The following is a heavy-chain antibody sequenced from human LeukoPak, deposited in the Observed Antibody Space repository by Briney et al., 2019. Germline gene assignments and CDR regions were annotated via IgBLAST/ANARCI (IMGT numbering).Heavy chain of an antibody. D-gene: IGHD2-15*01. CDR2: INHSGST. CDR3: ARLNCSGGSCYPDY. CDR1: GGSFSGYY. Sequence: KSSETLSLTCAVYGGSFSGYYWSWIRQPPGKGLEWIGEINHSGSTNYNPSLKSRVTISVDTSKNQFSLKLSSVTAADTAAYYCARLNCSGGSCYPDYWGQGTLVTVSS. J-gene: IGHJ4*02. V-gene: IGHV4-34*01.